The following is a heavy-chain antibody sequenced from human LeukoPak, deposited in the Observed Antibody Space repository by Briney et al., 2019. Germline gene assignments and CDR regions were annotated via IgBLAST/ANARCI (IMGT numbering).Heavy chain of an antibody. CDR1: GGSISSYY. V-gene: IGHV4-59*01. CDR2: IYYSGST. J-gene: IGHJ4*02. Sequence: SETLSLTCTVSGGSISSYYWSWIRQPPGKGLEWIGYIYYSGSTNYNPSLKSRVTISVDTSKNQFSLKLSSVPAADTAVYYCARDSQWLVQADWGQGTLVTVSS. CDR3: ARDSQWLVQAD. D-gene: IGHD6-19*01.